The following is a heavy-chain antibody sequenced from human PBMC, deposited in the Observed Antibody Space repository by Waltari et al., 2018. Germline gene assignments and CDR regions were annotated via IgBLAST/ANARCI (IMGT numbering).Heavy chain of an antibody. V-gene: IGHV3-23*01. D-gene: IGHD3-3*01. J-gene: IGHJ4*02. CDR3: AKEGITIFGVVKGFDY. CDR1: GFTFSSYA. CDR2: MNYSGRST. Sequence: QLLESGGGLVQPGGSLRLSCAASGFTFSSYAMSWVRQAPGKGLEWVSTMNYSGRSTYYSDSVKGRFTISRDNSKNTLYLQMSSLRAEDTSVYYCAKEGITIFGVVKGFDYWGRGTLVTVSS.